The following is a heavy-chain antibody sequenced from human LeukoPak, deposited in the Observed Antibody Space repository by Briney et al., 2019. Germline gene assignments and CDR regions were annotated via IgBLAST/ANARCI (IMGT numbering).Heavy chain of an antibody. CDR1: GGSISSYY. CDR3: AKIYREACDI. CDR2: IYYSGST. J-gene: IGHJ3*02. V-gene: IGHV4-59*08. Sequence: PSETLSLTCTVSGGSISSYYWSWIRQPPGKGREWIGYIYYSGSTNYKPSLKSRVTISVDTSKKQFSRKLSSVTAADTAVYYCAKIYREACDIWGQGTMVTVSS.